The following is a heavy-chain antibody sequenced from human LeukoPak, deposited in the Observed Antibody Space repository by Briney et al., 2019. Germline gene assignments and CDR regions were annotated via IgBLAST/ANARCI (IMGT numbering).Heavy chain of an antibody. CDR2: IYYGGST. CDR1: GGSISSSSYY. V-gene: IGHV4-39*01. CDR3: ASEVSAAGGSWFDP. Sequence: PSETLSLTCTVSGGSISSSSYYWGWIRQPPGKGLEWIGSIYYGGSTYYNSSLKSRVTISVDTSKNQFSLKLSSVTAADTAVYYCASEVSAAGGSWFDPWGQGTLITVSS. J-gene: IGHJ5*02. D-gene: IGHD6-13*01.